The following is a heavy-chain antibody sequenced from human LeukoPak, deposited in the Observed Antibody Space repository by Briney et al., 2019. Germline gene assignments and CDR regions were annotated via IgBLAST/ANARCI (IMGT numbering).Heavy chain of an antibody. V-gene: IGHV1-3*01. CDR3: ARCGPGSTSCYNKGNIGMDV. J-gene: IGHJ6*04. CDR1: GYTFTSYA. CDR2: INAGNGDT. Sequence: ASVKVSCKSSGYTFTSYAMHWVRQAPGQKLEWMGWINAGNGDTKYSQKFQGRVTITRDTSASTAYMELSSLRSEDTAVYYCARCGPGSTSCYNKGNIGMDVWDKGTTVTVSS. D-gene: IGHD2-2*02.